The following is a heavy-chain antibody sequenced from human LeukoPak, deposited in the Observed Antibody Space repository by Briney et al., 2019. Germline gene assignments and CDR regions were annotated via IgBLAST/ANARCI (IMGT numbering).Heavy chain of an antibody. Sequence: PSETLSLTCTVSGGSISSYYWSWIRQPPGKGLEWIGYIYYRGSANYNPSLKSRVTISVDTSKNQFSLKLSSVTAADTAVYYCARQYSSSQKVPLDFDYWGQGTLVTVSS. CDR1: GGSISSYY. V-gene: IGHV4-59*08. CDR2: IYYRGSA. D-gene: IGHD6-13*01. J-gene: IGHJ4*02. CDR3: ARQYSSSQKVPLDFDY.